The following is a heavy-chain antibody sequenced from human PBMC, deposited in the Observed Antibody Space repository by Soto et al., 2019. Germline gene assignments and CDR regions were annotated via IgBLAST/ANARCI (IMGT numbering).Heavy chain of an antibody. V-gene: IGHV3-30-3*01. J-gene: IGHJ4*02. CDR3: ARTAGARLFPLLI. Sequence: GGSLRLSCAASGFTFSSYAMHWVRQAPGKGLEWVAVISYDGSNKYYADSVKGRFTISRDNSKNTLYLQMNSLRAEDTAVYYCARTAGARLFPLLIWGQGTLVTVSS. CDR2: ISYDGSNK. D-gene: IGHD3-22*01. CDR1: GFTFSSYA.